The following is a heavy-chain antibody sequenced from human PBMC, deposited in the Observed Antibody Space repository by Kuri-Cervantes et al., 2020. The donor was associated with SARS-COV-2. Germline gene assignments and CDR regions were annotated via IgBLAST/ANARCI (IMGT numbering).Heavy chain of an antibody. Sequence: GGSLRLSCAASGFTLSSYGMQWVRQAPGKGLEWVSYISSSSSYTNYADSVKGRFTISRDNAKNSLYLQMNSLRAEDTAVYYCARAPQWVAGDDAFDIWGQGTMVTVSS. CDR1: GFTLSSYG. V-gene: IGHV3-21*05. D-gene: IGHD6-19*01. CDR2: ISSSSSYT. J-gene: IGHJ3*02. CDR3: ARAPQWVAGDDAFDI.